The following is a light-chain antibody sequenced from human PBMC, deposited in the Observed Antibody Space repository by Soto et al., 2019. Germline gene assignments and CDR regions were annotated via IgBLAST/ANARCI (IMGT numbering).Light chain of an antibody. CDR2: DAS. Sequence: EMVMTQSPATLSVSLGERATLSCRASQSVINYLAWYQQKPGQAPRLFIYDASTRATGVPARFSGSGSVTEFTLAISSLQSEDFAVYYCQQYNNWPWTFGQGTKVEIK. V-gene: IGKV3-15*01. CDR3: QQYNNWPWT. J-gene: IGKJ1*01. CDR1: QSVINY.